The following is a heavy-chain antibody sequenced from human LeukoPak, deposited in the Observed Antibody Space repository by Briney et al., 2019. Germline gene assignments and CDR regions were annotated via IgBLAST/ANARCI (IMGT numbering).Heavy chain of an antibody. CDR1: GFSLSTSGVS. CDR2: IYWNGDK. J-gene: IGHJ5*02. V-gene: IGHV2-5*01. Sequence: KESGPTLVKPTQTLTLTCTFSGFSLSTSGVSVGWIRQPPRKALEWLALIYWNGDKRYSPSLRSRLTVTKDTSKNQVVLTMTNMDPVDTATYYCARRDGWFDPWGQGTLVTVSS. CDR3: ARRDGWFDP.